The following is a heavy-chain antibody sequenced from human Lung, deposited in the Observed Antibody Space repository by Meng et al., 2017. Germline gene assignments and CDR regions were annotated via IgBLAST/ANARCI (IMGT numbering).Heavy chain of an antibody. CDR3: ARGPTTMAHDFDY. Sequence: HGRLQQWGAGLLKPSETLSLTCVVSGGSFSDYYWSWIRQPPGKGLEWIGEINHSGSTNYNPSLESRATISVDTSQNNLPLKLSSVTAADSAVYYCARGPTTMAHDFDYWGQGTLVTVSS. J-gene: IGHJ4*02. CDR1: GGSFSDYY. D-gene: IGHD4-11*01. CDR2: INHSGST. V-gene: IGHV4-34*01.